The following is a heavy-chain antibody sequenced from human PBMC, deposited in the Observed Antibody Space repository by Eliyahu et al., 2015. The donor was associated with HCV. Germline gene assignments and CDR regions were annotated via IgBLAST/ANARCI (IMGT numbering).Heavy chain of an antibody. V-gene: IGHV5-51*01. CDR2: XYPGDSET. CDR1: XXSFTNYW. J-gene: IGHJ5*02. Sequence: EVQLVQSGAEVKKPGESLKISCKGSXXSFTNYWIGWVRQMPGXGLEWXGIXYPGDSETRYSPSFRGQVTFSVDTSISTAYLQWSSLKASDTAMYYCTRHPAMGATGSFGNILGRFDPWGQGTLVTVSS. CDR3: TRHPAMGATGSFGNILGRFDP. D-gene: IGHD2/OR15-2a*01.